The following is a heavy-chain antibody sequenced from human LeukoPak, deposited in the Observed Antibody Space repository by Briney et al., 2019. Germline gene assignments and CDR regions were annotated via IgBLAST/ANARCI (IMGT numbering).Heavy chain of an antibody. CDR3: ARPDPYGSGSGALDY. CDR1: GGSISSYY. CDR2: IYTSGST. V-gene: IGHV4-4*07. Sequence: SETLSLTCTVSGGSISSYYWSWIRQPAGKGLEWIGRIYTSGSTNYNPSLKSRVTISVDTSKNQFSLKLSSVTAADTAVYYCARPDPYGSGSGALDYWGQGTLVTVSS. D-gene: IGHD3-10*01. J-gene: IGHJ4*02.